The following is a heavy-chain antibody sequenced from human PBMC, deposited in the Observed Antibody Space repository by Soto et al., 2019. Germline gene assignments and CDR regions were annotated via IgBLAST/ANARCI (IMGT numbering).Heavy chain of an antibody. CDR1: GFTFDDFA. CDR2: ISWNSGSI. J-gene: IGHJ4*02. D-gene: IGHD4-17*01. CDR3: TRGSHSDYGNYGYFEF. Sequence: VQLVESGGGLVQPGRSLRLSCAASGFTFDDFAMHWVRQVPGKGLEWVAGISWNSGSIGYADSVKGRFIMSRDNAKSSLNLQMNSMRAEDTALYYCTRGSHSDYGNYGYFEFWGQGTLVTVPS. V-gene: IGHV3-9*01.